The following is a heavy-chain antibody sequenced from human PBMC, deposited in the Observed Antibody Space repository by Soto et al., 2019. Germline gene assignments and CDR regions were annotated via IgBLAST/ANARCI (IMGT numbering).Heavy chain of an antibody. CDR3: ARDKLLWFGESPSEYYYYGMDV. D-gene: IGHD3-10*01. CDR1: GGSISSYY. J-gene: IGHJ6*02. V-gene: IGHV4-59*01. CDR2: IYYSGST. Sequence: SETLSLTCTVSGGSISSYYWSWIRQPPGKGLEWIGYIYYSGSTNYNPSLKSRVTISVDTSKNQFSLKLSSVTAADTAVYYCARDKLLWFGESPSEYYYYGMDVWGQGTTVTVSS.